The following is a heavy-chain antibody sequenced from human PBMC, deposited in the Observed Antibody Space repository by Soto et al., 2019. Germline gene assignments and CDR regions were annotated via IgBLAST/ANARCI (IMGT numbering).Heavy chain of an antibody. J-gene: IGHJ6*03. Sequence: SETMSLTSTVSGGSISSYYWSWIRQPPGKGLEWIGYIYYSGSTNYNPSLKSRVTISVDTSKNQFSLKLSSVTAADTAVYYCARAIVRGYLDVWGKGTTVTVSS. CDR2: IYYSGST. V-gene: IGHV4-59*01. CDR3: ARAIVRGYLDV. CDR1: GGSISSYY. D-gene: IGHD1-26*01.